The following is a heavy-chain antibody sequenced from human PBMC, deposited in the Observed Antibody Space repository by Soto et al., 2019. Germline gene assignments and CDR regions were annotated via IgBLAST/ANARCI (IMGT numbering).Heavy chain of an antibody. CDR2: ISASGGKT. CDR3: AKGRQWELPIDY. J-gene: IGHJ4*02. V-gene: IGHV3-23*01. CDR1: GFTFSSYA. Sequence: EVQLLESGGGLVQPGGSLRLSCAASGFTFSSYAMGWVRQAPGEGLEWVSGISASGGKTYYADSVKGRFTISRDNSKNTLYLQMNSLRAEDTAIYYCAKGRQWELPIDYWGQGTLVTVSS. D-gene: IGHD1-26*01.